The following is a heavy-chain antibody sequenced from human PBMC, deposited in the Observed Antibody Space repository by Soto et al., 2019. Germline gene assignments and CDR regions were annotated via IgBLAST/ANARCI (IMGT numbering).Heavy chain of an antibody. V-gene: IGHV3-33*01. Sequence: QVQLVESGGGVVQPGRSLRLSCAASGFTFSSYGMHWVRQAPGKGLEWVAVIWYDGSNKYYADSVKGRFTISRDNSKNTLYLQMNSLRAEDTAVYYCARGAVAGDFDYWGQGTLVTVSS. CDR2: IWYDGSNK. CDR1: GFTFSSYG. J-gene: IGHJ4*02. D-gene: IGHD6-19*01. CDR3: ARGAVAGDFDY.